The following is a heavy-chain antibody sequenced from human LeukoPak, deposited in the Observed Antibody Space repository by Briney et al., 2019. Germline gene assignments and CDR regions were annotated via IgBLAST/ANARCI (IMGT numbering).Heavy chain of an antibody. D-gene: IGHD6-13*01. CDR1: GFTFSNYN. V-gene: IGHV3-21*01. CDR2: ISSSGTYI. CDR3: ARVAAADTYFDH. Sequence: PGGSLRLSCAASGFTFSNYNMNWVRQAPGKGLEWVSSISSSGTYIYYADSVKGRFTISKDNAKNSLYLQMNSLRAEDTAVYYCARVAAADTYFDHWGQGTLVTVSS. J-gene: IGHJ4*02.